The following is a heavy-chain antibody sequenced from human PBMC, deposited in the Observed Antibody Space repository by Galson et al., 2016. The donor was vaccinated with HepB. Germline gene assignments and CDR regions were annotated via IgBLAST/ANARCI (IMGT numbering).Heavy chain of an antibody. CDR1: GFTFNVYD. CDR3: AGDWNFWNTLKTDAFDI. V-gene: IGHV3-48*04. CDR2: IGGSMRTI. Sequence: SLRLSCAASGFTFNVYDMNWVRQAPGKGLEWVAYIGGSMRTIYYADSVRGRFTISRDNDQNSLYLQMHSLRSEDTAMYYCAGDWNFWNTLKTDAFDIWGQGTMVTVSS. J-gene: IGHJ3*02. D-gene: IGHD1-1*01.